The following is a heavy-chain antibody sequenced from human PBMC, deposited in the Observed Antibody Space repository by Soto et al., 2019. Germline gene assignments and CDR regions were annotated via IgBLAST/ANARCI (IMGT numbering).Heavy chain of an antibody. CDR2: IYYSGST. Sequence: QEQLQESGPGLVKPSQTLSLTCTVSDGSISSGGYYWNWIRQHPGKGLEWIGNIYYSGSTSYNPSIKSRISISIDTSKNQSSLKLSSVTAADTAVYYCASTAAPGPRPPYYSDYWGQGTLVTVSS. D-gene: IGHD6-13*01. J-gene: IGHJ4*02. V-gene: IGHV4-31*03. CDR3: ASTAAPGPRPPYYSDY. CDR1: DGSISSGGYY.